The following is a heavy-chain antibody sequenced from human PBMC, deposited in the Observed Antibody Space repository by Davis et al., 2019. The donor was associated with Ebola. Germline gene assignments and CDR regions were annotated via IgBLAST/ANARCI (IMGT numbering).Heavy chain of an antibody. V-gene: IGHV3-7*01. Sequence: GGSLRLSCAASGFTFSSYWMSWVRQAPGKGLEWVANIKQDGSEKYYVDSVKGRFTISRDNAKNSLYLQMNSLRAEDTAVYYCARSIIMITFGGVIAKGSYFDYWGQGTLVTVSS. CDR1: GFTFSSYW. J-gene: IGHJ4*02. CDR2: IKQDGSEK. CDR3: ARSIIMITFGGVIAKGSYFDY. D-gene: IGHD3-16*02.